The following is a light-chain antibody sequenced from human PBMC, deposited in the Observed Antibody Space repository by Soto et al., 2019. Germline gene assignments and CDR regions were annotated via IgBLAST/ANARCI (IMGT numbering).Light chain of an antibody. V-gene: IGLV2-8*01. Sequence: QSALTQPPSASGSPGQSVTISCTGTSSDIGAYNSVSWYQHHPGKAPKLVIYEVSKGPSGVPDRFSGSKSGNTASLTVSGLQAEDEADYYSTSYAGGNTLVFGGGTKLTVL. CDR3: TSYAGGNTLV. J-gene: IGLJ3*02. CDR2: EVS. CDR1: SSDIGAYNS.